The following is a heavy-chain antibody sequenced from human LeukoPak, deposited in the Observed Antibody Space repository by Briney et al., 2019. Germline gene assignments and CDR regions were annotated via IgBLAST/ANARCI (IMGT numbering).Heavy chain of an antibody. CDR2: IKQDGSEK. V-gene: IGHV3-7*01. CDR1: GFTFSTYW. D-gene: IGHD3-22*01. J-gene: IGHJ3*02. Sequence: GGSLRLSCTASGFTFSTYWMDWVRQAPGKGLEWVANIKQDGSEKYYVDSVKGRFTISRDNSKNTLYLQMNSLRAEDTAVYYCAKGRITMSDAFDIWGQGTMVTVSS. CDR3: AKGRITMSDAFDI.